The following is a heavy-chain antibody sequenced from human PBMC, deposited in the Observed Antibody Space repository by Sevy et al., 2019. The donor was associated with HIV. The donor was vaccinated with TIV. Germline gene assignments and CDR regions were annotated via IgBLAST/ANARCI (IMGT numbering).Heavy chain of an antibody. CDR1: GFTFSSYS. J-gene: IGHJ4*02. Sequence: GGSLRLSCTASGFTFSSYSMNWVRQAPGKGLEWVSYISSSSSTIYYADSVKGRFTISRDNAKNSLYLQMNSLRDEDTAVYYCARDYMSDYGDFLPFDYWGQGTLVTISS. CDR2: ISSSSSTI. D-gene: IGHD4-17*01. CDR3: ARDYMSDYGDFLPFDY. V-gene: IGHV3-48*02.